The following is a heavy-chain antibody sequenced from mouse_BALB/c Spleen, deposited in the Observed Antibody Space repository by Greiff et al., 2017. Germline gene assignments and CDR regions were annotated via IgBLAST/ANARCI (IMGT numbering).Heavy chain of an antibody. J-gene: IGHJ4*01. D-gene: IGHD1-1*01. Sequence: VKVVESGPGLVAPSQSLSITCTVSGFSLTDYGVSWIRQPPGKGLEWLGVIWGGGSTYYNSALKSRLSISKDNSKSQVFLKMNSLQTDDTAMYYCAKPITTVVADYAMDYWGHGTSVTVSS. CDR1: GFSLTDYG. CDR2: IWGGGST. CDR3: AKPITTVVADYAMDY. V-gene: IGHV2-6-5*01.